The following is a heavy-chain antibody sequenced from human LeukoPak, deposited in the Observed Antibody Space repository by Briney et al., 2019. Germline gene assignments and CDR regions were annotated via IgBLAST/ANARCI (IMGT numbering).Heavy chain of an antibody. Sequence: GGSLRLSCAASGFTFSSYSMTWVRQAPGKGLEWVSSISSSSSYIYCADSVKGRFTISRDNAKNSLYLQVNSLRAEDTAVYYCARDLNDFWSGLFDYWGQGTLVTVSS. CDR3: ARDLNDFWSGLFDY. V-gene: IGHV3-21*01. CDR1: GFTFSSYS. D-gene: IGHD3-3*01. CDR2: ISSSSSYI. J-gene: IGHJ4*02.